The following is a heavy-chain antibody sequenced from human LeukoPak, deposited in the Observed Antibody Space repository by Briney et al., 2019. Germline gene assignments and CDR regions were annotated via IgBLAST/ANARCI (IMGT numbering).Heavy chain of an antibody. CDR2: ISTYNGNT. CDR1: GYTFTSYG. Sequence: ASVKVSCKASGYTFTSYGIIWVRQAPGQGLEWMGWISTYNGNTNYAQKIQGRVTMTTDTSTSTAYMELRSLRYDDTAVYYCARDSGVGYDSSAGDHWGQGTLVTVSS. J-gene: IGHJ4*02. CDR3: ARDSGVGYDSSAGDH. V-gene: IGHV1-18*01. D-gene: IGHD3-22*01.